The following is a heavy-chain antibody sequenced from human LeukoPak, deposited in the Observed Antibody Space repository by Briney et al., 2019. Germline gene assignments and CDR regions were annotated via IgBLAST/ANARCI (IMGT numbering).Heavy chain of an antibody. CDR1: GFTFSSYA. D-gene: IGHD3-9*01. CDR2: ISGSGGST. J-gene: IGHJ4*02. CDR3: AKDPPEYDILTGYYRSYYFDY. V-gene: IGHV3-23*01. Sequence: GGSLRLSCAASGFTFSSYAMSWVRQAPGKGLEWVSAISGSGGSTYYADSVKGRFTISRDNSKNTLYLQMNSLRAEDTAVYYCAKDPPEYDILTGYYRSYYFDYWGQGTLVTVSS.